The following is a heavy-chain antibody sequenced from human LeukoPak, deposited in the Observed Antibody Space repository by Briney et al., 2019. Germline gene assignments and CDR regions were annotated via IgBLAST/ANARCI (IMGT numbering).Heavy chain of an antibody. D-gene: IGHD6-13*01. CDR2: IYYSGST. CDR1: GGSISSYY. V-gene: IGHV4-59*08. J-gene: IGHJ3*02. Sequence: SETLSLTCTVSGGSISSYYWSWIRQPPGKGLEWIGYIYYSGSTNYNPSLKSRVTISVDTSKNQFSLKLSSVTAADTAVYYCARQGDSSSWYPVGAFDIWGQGTMVTVSP. CDR3: ARQGDSSSWYPVGAFDI.